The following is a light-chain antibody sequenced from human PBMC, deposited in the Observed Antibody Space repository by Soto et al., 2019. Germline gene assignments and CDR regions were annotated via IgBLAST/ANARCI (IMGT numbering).Light chain of an antibody. V-gene: IGKV1-6*01. CDR1: QGVRDD. CDR3: LQESNYPLT. Sequence: IQMTQSPSSLSASVGDRVTIPCRASQGVRDDVGWYQQKPGKAPKLLIYSASTLQSGVPSRFSGSGSGTDFTLNISGLQPEDFATYYCLQESNYPLTFGGGTKVEIK. J-gene: IGKJ4*01. CDR2: SAS.